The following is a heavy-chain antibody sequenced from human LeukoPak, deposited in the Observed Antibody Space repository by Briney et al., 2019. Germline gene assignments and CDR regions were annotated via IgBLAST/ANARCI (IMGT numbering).Heavy chain of an antibody. CDR2: INPNSGGI. CDR3: ARDAENSGSYYFDY. J-gene: IGHJ4*02. Sequence: ASVKVSCMASGYTFTGYYMYWVRQAPGQGLEWMGRINPNSGGINYAQKFQGRVTMTRDTSISTVYMELSRLRSDDTAVYYCARDAENSGSYYFDYWGQGTLVTVSS. V-gene: IGHV1-2*06. CDR1: GYTFTGYY. D-gene: IGHD1-26*01.